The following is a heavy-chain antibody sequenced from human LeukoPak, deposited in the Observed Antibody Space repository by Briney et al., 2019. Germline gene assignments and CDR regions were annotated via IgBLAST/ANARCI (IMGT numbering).Heavy chain of an antibody. Sequence: PGGSLRLSCAASGFTFSSYSMNWVRQAPGKGLEWVSSISSRSSYIYYADSVKGRFTISRDNAENSLYLQMSSLRAEDTAVYYCARDNGSPYYFDYWGQGTLVTVSS. V-gene: IGHV3-21*01. CDR1: GFTFSSYS. CDR2: ISSRSSYI. D-gene: IGHD6-6*01. J-gene: IGHJ4*02. CDR3: ARDNGSPYYFDY.